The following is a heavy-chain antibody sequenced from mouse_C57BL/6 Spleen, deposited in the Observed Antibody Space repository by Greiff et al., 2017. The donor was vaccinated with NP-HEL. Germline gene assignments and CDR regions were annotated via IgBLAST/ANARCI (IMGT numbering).Heavy chain of an antibody. V-gene: IGHV5-4*01. CDR1: GFTFSSYA. CDR3: ARGSYYSNSEGFAY. Sequence: EVQVVESGGGLVKPGGSLKLSCAASGFTFSSYAMSWVRQTPEKRLEWVATISDGGSYTYYPDNVKGRFTISRDNAKNNLYLQMSHLKSEDTAMYYCARGSYYSNSEGFAYWGQGTLVTVSA. J-gene: IGHJ3*01. CDR2: ISDGGSYT. D-gene: IGHD2-5*01.